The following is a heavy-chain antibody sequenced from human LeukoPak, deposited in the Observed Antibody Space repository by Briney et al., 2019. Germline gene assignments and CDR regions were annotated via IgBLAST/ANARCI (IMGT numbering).Heavy chain of an antibody. CDR3: AGTRSVGCFDY. CDR2: IIPIFGTA. J-gene: IGHJ4*02. V-gene: IGHV1-69*05. D-gene: IGHD4-23*01. CDR1: GGTFSSYA. Sequence: GASVKVSCKASGGTFSSYAISWVRQAPGQGLEWMGGIIPIFGTANYAQKFQGRVTITTDESTSTAYMELSSLRSEDTAVYYCAGTRSVGCFDYWGQGTLVTVSS.